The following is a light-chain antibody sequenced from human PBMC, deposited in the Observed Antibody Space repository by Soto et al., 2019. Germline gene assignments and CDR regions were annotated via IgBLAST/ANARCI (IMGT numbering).Light chain of an antibody. Sequence: SVLTKPAYVYGLAGEAITISSNGTSSDVGAYDYVSWYQQHPDKAPKLMIYEVSNRPSGVSNRFSGSKSVNTATLTISGLQADDEADYYCSSYTSSSTRVFGTGTKVTVL. CDR2: EVS. V-gene: IGLV2-14*03. J-gene: IGLJ1*01. CDR1: SSDVGAYDY. CDR3: SSYTSSSTRV.